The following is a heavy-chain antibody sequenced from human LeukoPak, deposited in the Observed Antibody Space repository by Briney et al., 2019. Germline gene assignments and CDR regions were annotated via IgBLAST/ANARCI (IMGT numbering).Heavy chain of an antibody. CDR2: INHSGST. V-gene: IGHV4-34*01. CDR3: AGTYYDFWSGYQTSDY. D-gene: IGHD3-3*01. CDR1: GGSFSGYY. Sequence: SETLSLTCAVYGGSFSGYYWSWIRQPPGKGLEWIGEINHSGSTNYNPSLKSRVTISVDTSKNQFSLKLSSVTAADTAVYYCAGTYYDFWSGYQTSDYWGQGTLVTVSS. J-gene: IGHJ4*02.